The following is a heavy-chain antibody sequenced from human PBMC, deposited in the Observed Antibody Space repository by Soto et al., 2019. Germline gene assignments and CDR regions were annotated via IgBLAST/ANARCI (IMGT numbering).Heavy chain of an antibody. CDR1: GVTFSSYG. V-gene: IGHV3-30*18. D-gene: IGHD5-18*01. Sequence: QVQLVESGGGVVQPGRSLRLSCAASGVTFSSYGMHWVRQAPGKGLEWVAVISYDGTNKYYADSVKGRFTISRDDSKNTLYLQMNSLRPEATAVYYCAKEKATRGYSFLVDYWGQGTLVTVSS. J-gene: IGHJ4*02. CDR3: AKEKATRGYSFLVDY. CDR2: ISYDGTNK.